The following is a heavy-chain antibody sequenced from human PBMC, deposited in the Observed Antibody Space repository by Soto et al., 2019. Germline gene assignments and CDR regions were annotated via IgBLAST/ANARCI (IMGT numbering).Heavy chain of an antibody. J-gene: IGHJ5*02. V-gene: IGHV1-69*13. D-gene: IGHD3-3*01. CDR2: IIPIFGTA. CDR3: ARDVVGVGPFDP. CDR1: GGTFSSYA. Sequence: ASVKVSCKASGGTFSSYAISWVRQAPGQGLEWMGGIIPIFGTANYAQKFQGRVTITADESTSTAYMELSSLRSEDTAVYYCARDVVGVGPFDPWGQGTLVTVSS.